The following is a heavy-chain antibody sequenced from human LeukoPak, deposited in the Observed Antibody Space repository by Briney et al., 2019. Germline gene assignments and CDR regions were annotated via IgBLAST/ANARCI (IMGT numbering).Heavy chain of an antibody. CDR2: INSDGSST. CDR1: GFTFSSYW. Sequence: PGGSLRLSCEVSGFTFSSYWMHWVRQAPGKGLVWVSRINSDGSSTNYADSVKGRFTISRDNAKNTLYLQMNSLRAEDTAMYYCARAVYYSNYLGYWGQGTLVTVSS. CDR3: ARAVYYSNYLGY. D-gene: IGHD3-10*01. V-gene: IGHV3-74*01. J-gene: IGHJ4*01.